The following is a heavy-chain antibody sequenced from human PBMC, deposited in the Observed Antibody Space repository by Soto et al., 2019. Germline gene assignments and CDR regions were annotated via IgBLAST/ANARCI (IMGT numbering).Heavy chain of an antibody. CDR1: GFTFSSYA. Sequence: PGGSLRLSCAASGFTFSSYAMSWVRQAPGKGLEWVSAISGSGGSTYYADSVKGRFTISRDNSKNTLYLQMNSLRAEDTAVYYCAKITRGRDYYYYYMDVWGKGTTVTVSS. D-gene: IGHD3-16*01. V-gene: IGHV3-23*01. J-gene: IGHJ6*03. CDR3: AKITRGRDYYYYYMDV. CDR2: ISGSGGST.